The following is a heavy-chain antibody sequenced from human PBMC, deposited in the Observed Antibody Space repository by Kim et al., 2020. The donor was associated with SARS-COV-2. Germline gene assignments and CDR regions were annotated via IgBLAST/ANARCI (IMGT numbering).Heavy chain of an antibody. V-gene: IGHV3-74*01. CDR3: ARDQSRAGPTTVDY. CDR2: IDTYGGNT. Sequence: GGSLRLSCAASGFTFSSYWMHWVREVPGRGLVWVSRIDTYGGNTIYADSVKGRFTISRHNARNTLYLQLNSLRAEDTAVYYCARDQSRAGPTTVDYWGQG. J-gene: IGHJ4*02. CDR1: GFTFSSYW. D-gene: IGHD1-26*01.